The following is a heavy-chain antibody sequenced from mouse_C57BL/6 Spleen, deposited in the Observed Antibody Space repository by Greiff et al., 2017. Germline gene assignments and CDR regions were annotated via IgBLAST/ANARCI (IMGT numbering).Heavy chain of an antibody. Sequence: VQLQQPGAELVRPGSSVKLSCKASGYTFTSYWMHWVKQRPIQGLEWIGNIDPSDSETHYNQKFKDKATLTVDKSSSTAYMQLSSLTSEDSAVYYCARWRYDYDDTMDYWGQGTSVTVSS. CDR1: GYTFTSYW. CDR2: IDPSDSET. V-gene: IGHV1-52*01. CDR3: ARWRYDYDDTMDY. J-gene: IGHJ4*01. D-gene: IGHD2-4*01.